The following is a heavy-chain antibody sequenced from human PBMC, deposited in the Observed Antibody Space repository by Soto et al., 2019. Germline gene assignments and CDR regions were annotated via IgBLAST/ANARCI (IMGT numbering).Heavy chain of an antibody. CDR2: INAGNGNT. D-gene: IGHD6-19*01. Sequence: SVKVSSKASRYTFTTYAIHCVRQTPGQRLEWMGWINAGNGNTKYSQKFQDRVTITRDTSASTAYMELSSLRSEDTAVYYCARDLGGWPDYWGHGTLVTVSS. CDR3: ARDLGGWPDY. CDR1: RYTFTTYA. J-gene: IGHJ4*01. V-gene: IGHV1-3*01.